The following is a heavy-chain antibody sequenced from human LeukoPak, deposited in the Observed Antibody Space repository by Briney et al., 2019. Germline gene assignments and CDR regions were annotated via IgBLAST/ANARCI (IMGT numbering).Heavy chain of an antibody. CDR1: GGSFSGYY. CDR3: ARGTGTTQD. Sequence: SETLSLTCAVYGGSFSGYYWSWIRQPPGKGLEWIGYIYYSGSTYYNPSLKSRVTISVDTSKNQFSLKLSSVTAADTAVYYCARGTGTTQDWGQGTLVTVSS. D-gene: IGHD1-7*01. J-gene: IGHJ4*02. V-gene: IGHV4-34*09. CDR2: IYYSGST.